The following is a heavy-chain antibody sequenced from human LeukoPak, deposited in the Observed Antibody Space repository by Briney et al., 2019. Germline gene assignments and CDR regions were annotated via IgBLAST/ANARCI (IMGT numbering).Heavy chain of an antibody. V-gene: IGHV3-23*01. Sequence: GSLRLSCAASGFTFSSYAKSWVRQAPGKGLKWVSAIRGSGGSTYYADSVKGRFTISRDNSKNTLYLQMNTLRAEDTAVYYCARERDGRFFDYWGQGTLVTVSS. CDR3: ARERDGRFFDY. J-gene: IGHJ4*02. D-gene: IGHD5-24*01. CDR2: IRGSGGST. CDR1: GFTFSSYA.